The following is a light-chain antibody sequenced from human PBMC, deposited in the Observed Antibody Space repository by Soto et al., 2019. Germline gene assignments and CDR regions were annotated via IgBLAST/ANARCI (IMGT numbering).Light chain of an antibody. J-gene: IGLJ2*01. CDR3: QSYDSSLSGHVV. CDR2: GNS. V-gene: IGLV1-40*01. CDR1: SSNIGAGYD. Sequence: QSVLTQPPSVSGAPGQRVTISCTGSSSNIGAGYDVHWYQQLPGTAPKLLIYGNSNRPSGDPDRFSGSKSGTSASLAITGLQADDEAVYYCQSYDSSLSGHVVFGGGTKLTVL.